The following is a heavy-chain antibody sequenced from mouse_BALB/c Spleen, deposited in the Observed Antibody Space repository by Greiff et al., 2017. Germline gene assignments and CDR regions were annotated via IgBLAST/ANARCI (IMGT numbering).Heavy chain of an antibody. Sequence: EVKLMESGGGLVQPGGSRKLSCAASGFTFSSFGMHWVRQAPEKGLEWVAYISSGSSTIYYADTVKGRFTISRDNPKNTLFLQMTSLRSEDTAMYYCASSLYYAMDYWGQGTSVTVSS. J-gene: IGHJ4*01. CDR2: ISSGSSTI. D-gene: IGHD6-1*01. CDR3: ASSLYYAMDY. CDR1: GFTFSSFG. V-gene: IGHV5-17*02.